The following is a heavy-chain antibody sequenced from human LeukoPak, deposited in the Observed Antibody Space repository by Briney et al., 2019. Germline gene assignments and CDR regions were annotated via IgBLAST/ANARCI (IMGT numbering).Heavy chain of an antibody. CDR3: ARAPIYCSGGSCYYYYYYMDV. Sequence: GASVKVSCKASGGTFSSYAISWVRQAPGQGLEWMGGIIPIFGTANYAQKFQGRVTITADKSTSTAYMELSSLRSEDTAVYYCARAPIYCSGGSCYYYYYYMDVWGKGTTVTVSS. CDR2: IIPIFGTA. V-gene: IGHV1-69*06. D-gene: IGHD2-15*01. CDR1: GGTFSSYA. J-gene: IGHJ6*03.